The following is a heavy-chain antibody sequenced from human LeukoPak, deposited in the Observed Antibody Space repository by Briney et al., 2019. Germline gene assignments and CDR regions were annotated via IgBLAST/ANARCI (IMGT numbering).Heavy chain of an antibody. CDR2: IRYDGSNK. CDR1: GFTFSSYG. Sequence: GGSLRLSCAASGFTFSSYGMHWVRQAPGKGLEWVAFIRYDGSNKYYADSVKGRFTISRDNSKNTLYLQMNSLRAEDTAVYYCARYSGSYHDAFDIWGQGTMVTVSS. V-gene: IGHV3-30*02. D-gene: IGHD1-26*01. J-gene: IGHJ3*02. CDR3: ARYSGSYHDAFDI.